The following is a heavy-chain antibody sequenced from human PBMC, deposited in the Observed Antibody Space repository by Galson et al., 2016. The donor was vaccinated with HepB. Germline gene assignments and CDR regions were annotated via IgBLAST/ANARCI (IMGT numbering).Heavy chain of an antibody. Sequence: SETLSLTCTVSGGSISHYYWSWIRQPPGKGLEWIGHIYYSGSTNYNPSLKSRVTFSVDTSKSQFSLKLKSVTSADTAVYYCASLVMLRNYHASRGYRYFHHWGQGTLVTVSS. CDR1: GGSISHYY. CDR3: ASLVMLRNYHASRGYRYFHH. CDR2: IYYSGST. J-gene: IGHJ1*01. D-gene: IGHD3-22*01. V-gene: IGHV4-59*01.